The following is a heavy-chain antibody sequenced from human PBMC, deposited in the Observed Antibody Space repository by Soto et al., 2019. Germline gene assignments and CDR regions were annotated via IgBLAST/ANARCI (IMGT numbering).Heavy chain of an antibody. D-gene: IGHD3-10*01. Sequence: GGSLRLSCAASGFTFSNVWMTWVRQAPGKGLEWVSVIYSGGSTYYADPVKGRFTISRDNSKNTLYLQMNSLRAEDTAVYYCARGGTMALDDWGQRTLVTVSS. CDR3: ARGGTMALDD. CDR2: IYSGGST. V-gene: IGHV3-66*01. J-gene: IGHJ4*02. CDR1: GFTFSNVW.